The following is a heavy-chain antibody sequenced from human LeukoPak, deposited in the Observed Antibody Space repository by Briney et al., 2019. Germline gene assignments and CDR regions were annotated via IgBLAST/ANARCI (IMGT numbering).Heavy chain of an antibody. D-gene: IGHD3-10*01. J-gene: IGHJ5*02. Sequence: SETLSLTCTVSGGSMRDYYWTWIRQPPGKGLEWLGYVYHTGSTHYNPFLEGRLSVSVDTSKNQFSLTLTSVTAADTALYYCAAERGDSTWYNWLDPWGQGALVTVSP. V-gene: IGHV4-59*01. CDR2: VYHTGST. CDR3: AAERGDSTWYNWLDP. CDR1: GGSMRDYY.